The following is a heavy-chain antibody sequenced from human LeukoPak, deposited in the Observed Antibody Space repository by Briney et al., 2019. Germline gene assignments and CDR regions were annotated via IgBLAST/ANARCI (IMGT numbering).Heavy chain of an antibody. D-gene: IGHD1-26*01. J-gene: IGHJ4*02. CDR2: INPNSGGT. CDR3: ARGMWEPTAYFDY. V-gene: IGHV1-2*02. Sequence: ASVKVSCKASGYTFTSYDINWVRQATGQGLEWMGWINPNSGGTNYAQKFQGRVTMTRDTSISTAYMELSRLRSDDTAVYYCARGMWEPTAYFDYWGQGTLVTVSS. CDR1: GYTFTSYD.